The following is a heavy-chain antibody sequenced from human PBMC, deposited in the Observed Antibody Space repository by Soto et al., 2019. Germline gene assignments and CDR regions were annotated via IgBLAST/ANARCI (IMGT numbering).Heavy chain of an antibody. D-gene: IGHD2-21*01. Sequence: PSETLSLTCTVSGGSISSGDYYWSWIRQPPGKGLEWIGYIYYSGSTYYNPSLKSRVTISVDTSKNQFSLKLSSVTAADTAVYYCARESVADGMDVWGQGTTVTVSS. V-gene: IGHV4-30-4*01. CDR3: ARESVADGMDV. CDR2: IYYSGST. J-gene: IGHJ6*02. CDR1: GGSISSGDYY.